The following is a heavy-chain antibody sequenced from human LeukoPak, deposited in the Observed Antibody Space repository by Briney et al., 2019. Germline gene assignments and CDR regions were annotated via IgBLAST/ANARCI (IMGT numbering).Heavy chain of an antibody. J-gene: IGHJ3*01. Sequence: PGGSLRLSCAASGFTFSPYTMHWFHQPPGKGLEWLSYINTGSTTIYYADSVKGRFTISRDNAKNSLYLQLNSLRAEDTAVYYCARDSSVCAFDVWGQGTMVTVSS. CDR3: ARDSSVCAFDV. D-gene: IGHD6-6*01. CDR1: GFTFSPYT. CDR2: INTGSTTI. V-gene: IGHV3-48*01.